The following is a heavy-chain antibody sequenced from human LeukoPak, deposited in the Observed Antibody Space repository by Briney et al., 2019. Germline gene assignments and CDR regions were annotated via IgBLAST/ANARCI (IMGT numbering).Heavy chain of an antibody. J-gene: IGHJ4*02. D-gene: IGHD2-2*01. CDR1: GITFSSYA. V-gene: IGHV3-23*01. CDR3: ATTSARSCSGTSFYSDY. Sequence: GGSLRLSCAASGITFSSYAMSWVRQAPGKGLEWVSSISATGGNTYFADSVKGRFTISRDNSKNTLYLQTNSLRAEDTAIYYCATTSARSCSGTSFYSDYWGQGTLVTVSS. CDR2: ISATGGNT.